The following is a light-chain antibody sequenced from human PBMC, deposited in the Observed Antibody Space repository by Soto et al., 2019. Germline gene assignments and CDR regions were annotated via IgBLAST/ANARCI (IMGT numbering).Light chain of an antibody. Sequence: QSALTQPASVSGSPGQSITISCTGTSNDVGGYNYVSWHQQHPGKAPKLIIYEVSNRPSGVSNRFSGSRSGNTASLTISGLQAEDEADYYCSSYADSITALLVFGGGTKLTVL. CDR1: SNDVGGYNY. V-gene: IGLV2-14*01. CDR2: EVS. CDR3: SSYADSITALLV. J-gene: IGLJ2*01.